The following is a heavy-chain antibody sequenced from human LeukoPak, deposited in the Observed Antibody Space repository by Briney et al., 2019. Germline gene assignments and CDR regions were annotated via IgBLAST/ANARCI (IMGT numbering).Heavy chain of an antibody. CDR3: AKDRDTAGASYYFDY. J-gene: IGHJ4*02. D-gene: IGHD5-18*01. V-gene: IGHV3-30*18. CDR2: LSYDGRDK. Sequence: GSLRLSCAASGFTFSSYGMHWVRQAPGKGLEWVAVLSYDGRDKYYADSVKGRFTFSRDNSKNTLYLQMNSLRAEDTAVYYCAKDRDTAGASYYFDYWGQGTLVTVSS. CDR1: GFTFSSYG.